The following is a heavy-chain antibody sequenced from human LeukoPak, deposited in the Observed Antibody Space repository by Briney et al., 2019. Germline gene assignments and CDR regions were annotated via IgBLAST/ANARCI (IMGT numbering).Heavy chain of an antibody. D-gene: IGHD3-3*01. J-gene: IGHJ5*02. Sequence: PSETLSLTCTVSGYSISSGYYWGWIRQPPGKGLEWIGSIYHSGRTFYNPSLKSRVTISVDTSKNQFSLKLSSVTAADTAVYYCARMDRSSRNFYDFWSATARNWFDPWGQGTLVTVSS. CDR1: GYSISSGYY. CDR2: IYHSGRT. V-gene: IGHV4-38-2*02. CDR3: ARMDRSSRNFYDFWSATARNWFDP.